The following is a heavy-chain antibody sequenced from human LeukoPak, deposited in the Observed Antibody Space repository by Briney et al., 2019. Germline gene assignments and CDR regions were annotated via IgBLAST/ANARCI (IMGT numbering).Heavy chain of an antibody. Sequence: SVKVSCKASGGTFTSYAISWVRQAPGQGLEWMGGIIPIFGTANYAQKFQGRVTITTDESTSTAYMELSSLRSEDTAVYYCARDLPHDSSGYRHDYWGQGTLVTVSS. D-gene: IGHD3-22*01. CDR2: IIPIFGTA. CDR1: GGTFTSYA. J-gene: IGHJ4*02. V-gene: IGHV1-69*05. CDR3: ARDLPHDSSGYRHDY.